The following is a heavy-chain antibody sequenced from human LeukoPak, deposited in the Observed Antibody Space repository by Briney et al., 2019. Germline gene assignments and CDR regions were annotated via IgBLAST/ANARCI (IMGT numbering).Heavy chain of an antibody. Sequence: GGSLRLSCAAPGFTFSDYYMSWIRQAPGKGLEWVSYISSSGSTIYYADSVKGRFTISRDNAQNSLYLQMNSLRAEDTAVYYCARVGTRMVTIVAPYYMDVWGKGTTVTVSS. J-gene: IGHJ6*03. D-gene: IGHD5-24*01. CDR2: ISSSGSTI. V-gene: IGHV3-11*04. CDR3: ARVGTRMVTIVAPYYMDV. CDR1: GFTFSDYY.